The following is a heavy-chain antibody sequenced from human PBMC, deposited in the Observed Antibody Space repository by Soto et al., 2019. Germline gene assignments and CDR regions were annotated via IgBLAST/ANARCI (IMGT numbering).Heavy chain of an antibody. CDR2: ISGSDGKT. Sequence: GGSLRLSCAASGFSFGSYALSWVRQAPGKGLEWVSTISGSDGKTFYADSVKGWFSISRDTSQSTLYLQMNSLRADDTAMYYCARWSYLDYWGQGTRVTVSS. CDR1: GFSFGSYA. CDR3: ARWSYLDY. V-gene: IGHV3-23*01. D-gene: IGHD3-3*01. J-gene: IGHJ4*02.